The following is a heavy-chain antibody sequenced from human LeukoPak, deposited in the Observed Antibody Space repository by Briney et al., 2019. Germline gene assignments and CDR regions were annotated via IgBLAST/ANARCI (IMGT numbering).Heavy chain of an antibody. J-gene: IGHJ4*02. D-gene: IGHD5-12*01. V-gene: IGHV4-59*01. CDR3: ARGHGYNNGYPYFDS. CDR1: GDSMSGYY. CDR2: VYDTGRT. Sequence: PSETLSLTCGVSGDSMSGYYWSWIRQPPGKGLEWIGFVYDTGRTTYLAKTNYNPSLAGRVTMSMDTSKNQFSLKLSSVTAADSAVYFCARGHGYNNGYPYFDSWGQGTLVSVSS.